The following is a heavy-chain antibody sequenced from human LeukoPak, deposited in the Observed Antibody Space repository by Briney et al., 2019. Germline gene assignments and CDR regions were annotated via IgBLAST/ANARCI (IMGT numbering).Heavy chain of an antibody. CDR1: GGSISNYY. Sequence: PSETLCLTCTVSGGSISNYYWSRIRQPPGKGLEWIGYIYYSGSTNYNPSLKSRVTISVDTSKNQFSLKLSSVTAADTAVYYCARETRGYSYGTGGWFDRWGQGTLVTVSS. CDR3: ARETRGYSYGTGGWFDR. J-gene: IGHJ5*02. D-gene: IGHD5-18*01. CDR2: IYYSGST. V-gene: IGHV4-59*01.